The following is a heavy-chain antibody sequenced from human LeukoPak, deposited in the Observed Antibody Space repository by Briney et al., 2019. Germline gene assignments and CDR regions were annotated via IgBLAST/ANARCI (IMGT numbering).Heavy chain of an antibody. D-gene: IGHD3-22*01. V-gene: IGHV4-39*01. CDR3: ASYYDSSGPTFDY. CDR2: IYFSGST. J-gene: IGHJ4*02. CDR1: GGSISSSTYY. Sequence: PSETLSLTCTVSGGSISSSTYYWGRIRQPPGKGLEWIGTIYFSGSTYYNPSLKSRVTISVDTSKNQFSLKLRSVTAADTAVYYCASYYDSSGPTFDYWGLGILVTVSS.